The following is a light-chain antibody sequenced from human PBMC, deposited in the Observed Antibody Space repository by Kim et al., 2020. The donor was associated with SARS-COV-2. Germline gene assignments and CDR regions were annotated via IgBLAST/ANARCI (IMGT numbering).Light chain of an antibody. CDR2: GNS. Sequence: QSVLTQPPSVSGAPGQRVTISCTGSSSNIGAGYDVHWYQQLPGTAPKLLIYGNSNRPSGVPDRFSGSKSGTSASLAITGLQAEDEADYYCQSYDSSLSGSRVFCGGNQLAVL. CDR3: QSYDSSLSGSRV. V-gene: IGLV1-40*01. CDR1: SSNIGAGYD. J-gene: IGLJ3*02.